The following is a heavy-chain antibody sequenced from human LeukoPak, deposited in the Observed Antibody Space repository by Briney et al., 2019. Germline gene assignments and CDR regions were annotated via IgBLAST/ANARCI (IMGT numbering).Heavy chain of an antibody. CDR1: GGSISSGGYY. D-gene: IGHD3-22*01. CDR2: IYYSGST. Sequence: YPSETLSLTCTVFGGSISSGGYYWNWIRQHPGKGLEWIGYIYYSGSTYYNPSLRSRLTISVDTSKNQFSLKLSSVTAADTAVYYCARDNRDDYYDSSGFFGAFDIWGQGTMVTVSS. V-gene: IGHV4-31*03. J-gene: IGHJ3*02. CDR3: ARDNRDDYYDSSGFFGAFDI.